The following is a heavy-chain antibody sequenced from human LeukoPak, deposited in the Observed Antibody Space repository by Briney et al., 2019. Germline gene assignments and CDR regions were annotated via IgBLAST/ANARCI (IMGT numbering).Heavy chain of an antibody. CDR1: GRTFSSYA. V-gene: IGHV1-69*06. CDR3: ARRGLRIPTSFQLYQSLPGAYYYMDV. D-gene: IGHD2-2*01. J-gene: IGHJ6*03. Sequence: GASVSVSCKASGRTFSSYAISWVRQAPGQGLEWMGGIIPICGKENYAQTFEGRVTIPGDKSKSTAYMALSSLRSEDTAVYYCARRGLRIPTSFQLYQSLPGAYYYMDVWGKGTTVTVSS. CDR2: IIPICGKE.